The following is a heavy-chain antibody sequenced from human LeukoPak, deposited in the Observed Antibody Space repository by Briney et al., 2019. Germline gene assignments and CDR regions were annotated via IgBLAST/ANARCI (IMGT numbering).Heavy chain of an antibody. Sequence: SETLSPTCTVSGGSISTYYWSWIRQPPGKGLEWIGYIYYSGSTNYNPSLKSRVTISVDTSKNQFSLKLSSVTAADTAVYYCARHGSSGWYPYDYWGQGTLVTVSS. D-gene: IGHD6-19*01. J-gene: IGHJ4*02. CDR1: GGSISTYY. CDR3: ARHGSSGWYPYDY. V-gene: IGHV4-59*08. CDR2: IYYSGST.